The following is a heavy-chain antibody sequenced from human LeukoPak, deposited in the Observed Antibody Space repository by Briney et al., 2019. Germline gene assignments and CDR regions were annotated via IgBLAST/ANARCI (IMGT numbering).Heavy chain of an antibody. Sequence: GGSLRLSCAASGFTVSSNYMSWVRQAPGKGLERVSVIYSGGSTYYADSVKGRFTISRDNSKNTLYLQMNSLRAEDTAVYYCASGSGSYRTPYYYMDVWGTGTTVTVSS. J-gene: IGHJ6*03. D-gene: IGHD3-10*01. CDR1: GFTVSSNY. CDR3: ASGSGSYRTPYYYMDV. CDR2: IYSGGST. V-gene: IGHV3-53*01.